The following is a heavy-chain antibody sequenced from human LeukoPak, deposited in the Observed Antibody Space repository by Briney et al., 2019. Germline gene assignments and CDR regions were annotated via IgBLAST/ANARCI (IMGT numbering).Heavy chain of an antibody. J-gene: IGHJ1*01. CDR1: GFTFSSYA. Sequence: GGSLRLSCAASGFTFSSYAMSWVRQAPGKGLEWVSAISGSGGSTYYADSVKGRFTISRDNSKNTLYLQMNSLRAEDTAIYYCANQWNSGSFFQHWGQGTLVTVSS. CDR2: ISGSGGST. D-gene: IGHD1-26*01. CDR3: ANQWNSGSFFQH. V-gene: IGHV3-23*01.